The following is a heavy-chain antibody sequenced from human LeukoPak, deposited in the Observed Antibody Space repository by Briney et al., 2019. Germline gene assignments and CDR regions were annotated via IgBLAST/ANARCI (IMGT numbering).Heavy chain of an antibody. J-gene: IGHJ3*02. D-gene: IGHD4-23*01. Sequence: SVKVSCKASGGTFLNYAFSWVRQAPGQGLEWMGRIIPILGIANYAQKFQGRVTITADKSTSTAYMELSSLRSEDTAVYYCARDLDLDGGAFDIWGQGTMVTVSS. CDR1: GGTFLNYA. V-gene: IGHV1-69*04. CDR3: ARDLDLDGGAFDI. CDR2: IIPILGIA.